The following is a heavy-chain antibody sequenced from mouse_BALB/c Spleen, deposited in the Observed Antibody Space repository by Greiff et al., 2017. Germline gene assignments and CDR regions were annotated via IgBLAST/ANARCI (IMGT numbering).Heavy chain of an antibody. Sequence: EVQLVESGGGLVKPGGSLKLSCAASGFTFSDYYMYWVRQTPEKRLEWVATISDGGSYTYYPDSVKGRFTISRDNAKNNLYLQMSSLKSEDTAMYYCARGDYYGMDYWGQGTSVTVSS. J-gene: IGHJ4*01. V-gene: IGHV5-4*02. CDR2: ISDGGSYT. CDR3: ARGDYYGMDY. CDR1: GFTFSDYY.